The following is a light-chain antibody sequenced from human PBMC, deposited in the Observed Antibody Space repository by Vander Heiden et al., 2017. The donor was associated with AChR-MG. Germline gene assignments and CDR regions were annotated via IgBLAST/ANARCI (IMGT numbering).Light chain of an antibody. Sequence: QSVLTQPPSVSAALGQEVTISCSGSSSNIGDNYVSWYQQVPGTAPKLLIYDNNKRPSGIPDRFSGSKSGTSATLGITGLQTGDEADYYCVTWDRSLSGYVFGTGAKVTGL. CDR1: SSNIGDNY. V-gene: IGLV1-51*01. CDR2: DNN. CDR3: VTWDRSLSGYV. J-gene: IGLJ1*01.